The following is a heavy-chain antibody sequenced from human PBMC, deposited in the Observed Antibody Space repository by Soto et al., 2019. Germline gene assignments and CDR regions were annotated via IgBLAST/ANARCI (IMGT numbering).Heavy chain of an antibody. V-gene: IGHV1-69*13. CDR3: ARMPYRTYYGMEV. CDR1: GGAFNSYS. J-gene: IGHJ6*02. D-gene: IGHD2-2*01. CDR2: ITPIYGVV. Sequence: ASVKVSCKPSGGAFNSYSINWVRQAPGLGLEWVGGITPIYGVVNYVQKLKGRVTITADEYMSVVYMDLSSLRSDDTGVYFCARMPYRTYYGMEVWGPGTTVTVPS.